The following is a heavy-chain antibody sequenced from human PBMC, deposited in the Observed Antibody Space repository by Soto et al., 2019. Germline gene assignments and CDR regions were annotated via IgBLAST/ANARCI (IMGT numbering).Heavy chain of an antibody. CDR1: GYTFTSYA. Sequence: QVQLVQSGAEVKKPGASVKVSCKASGYTFTSYAMHWVRQAPGQRLEWMGWINAGNGNTKYSQKFQGRVTITRDTSASTAYMELSSLRSEDTALYYCASDYCSGGSCPLYYGMDVWGQGTTVTVSS. D-gene: IGHD2-15*01. V-gene: IGHV1-3*01. CDR2: INAGNGNT. J-gene: IGHJ6*02. CDR3: ASDYCSGGSCPLYYGMDV.